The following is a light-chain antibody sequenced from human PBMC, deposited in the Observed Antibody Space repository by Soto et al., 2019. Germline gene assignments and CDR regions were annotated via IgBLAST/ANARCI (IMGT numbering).Light chain of an antibody. CDR3: QHYNSYSEA. J-gene: IGKJ1*01. Sequence: DLQITQSPSTLSGSVGDRVTITCRASQTISSWLAWYQQKPGKAPKLLIYNASTLKSGVPSRFSGSGSGTEFTLTISSLQPDDFATYYCQHYNSYSEAFGQGTKV. V-gene: IGKV1-5*03. CDR2: NAS. CDR1: QTISSW.